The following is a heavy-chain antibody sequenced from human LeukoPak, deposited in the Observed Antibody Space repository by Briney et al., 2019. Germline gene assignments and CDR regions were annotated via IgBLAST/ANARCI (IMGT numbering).Heavy chain of an antibody. CDR2: VHLDGRT. D-gene: IGHD6-25*01. Sequence: ASETLSLTCGVSGGSVSSTNWWTWIHQPPGKGLEWIGEVHLDGRTNFNPSLKSRLTMSVDLSENHVSLKLTSVTAADTAVYYCAREGGFYRPLDYSGQGTLVTVSS. CDR3: AREGGFYRPLDY. J-gene: IGHJ4*02. V-gene: IGHV4-4*02. CDR1: GGSVSSTNW.